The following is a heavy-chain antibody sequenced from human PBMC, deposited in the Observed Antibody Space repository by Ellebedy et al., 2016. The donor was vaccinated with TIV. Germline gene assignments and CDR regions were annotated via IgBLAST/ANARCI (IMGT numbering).Heavy chain of an antibody. CDR1: GYTFTSYY. CDR3: ARDMVRGVIRRYYYYGMDV. D-gene: IGHD3-10*01. CDR2: INPSGGST. V-gene: IGHV1-46*01. Sequence: ASVKVSCKASGYTFTSYYMHWVRQAPGQGLEWMGIINPSGGSTSYAQKFQGRVTMTRDTSTSTVYMELSSLRSEDTAVYYCARDMVRGVIRRYYYYGMDVWGQGTTVTVSS. J-gene: IGHJ6*02.